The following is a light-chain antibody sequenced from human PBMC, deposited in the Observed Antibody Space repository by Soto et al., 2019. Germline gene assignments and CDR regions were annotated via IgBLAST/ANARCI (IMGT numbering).Light chain of an antibody. CDR3: QQYGGSPRT. Sequence: EIVLTQSPGTLSLSPGERATLSCRASQSVSSYLAWYQQKPGQAPRLLIYGASSRPTGIPDRLSGSGSGTAFSLSISRLEPEDFAVYDCQQYGGSPRTFGQGTKVEIK. CDR2: GAS. CDR1: QSVSSY. V-gene: IGKV3-20*01. J-gene: IGKJ2*01.